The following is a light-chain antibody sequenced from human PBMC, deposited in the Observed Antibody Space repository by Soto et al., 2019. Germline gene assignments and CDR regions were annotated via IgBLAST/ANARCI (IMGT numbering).Light chain of an antibody. J-gene: IGLJ2*01. CDR2: EGS. CDR1: SSDVGSYNV. Sequence: QSALTQPASVSGSPGQSITISSTGTSSDVGSYNVVSWYQQHPGKAPKVMIYEGSKRPSGVSNRFSGSKSGNTASLTISGLQAEDEADYYCCSYAGSSTFGVFGGGTKLTVL. V-gene: IGLV2-23*03. CDR3: CSYAGSSTFGV.